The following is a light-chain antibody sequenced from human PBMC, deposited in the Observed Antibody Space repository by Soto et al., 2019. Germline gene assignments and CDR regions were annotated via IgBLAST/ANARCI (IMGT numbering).Light chain of an antibody. CDR3: QQYGISPT. J-gene: IGKJ1*01. CDR1: HSVSSNY. CDR2: DVS. Sequence: EIVLTQSPGTLSLSPGERATLSCRSSHSVSSNYLAWHQQKPGQAPRLLIYDVSSRATGIPDRFRGSGSGTDITLTISRREPGDFAVYYCQQYGISPTFGQGTKVEIK. V-gene: IGKV3-20*01.